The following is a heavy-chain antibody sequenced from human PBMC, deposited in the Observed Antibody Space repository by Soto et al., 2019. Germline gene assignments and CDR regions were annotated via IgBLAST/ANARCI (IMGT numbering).Heavy chain of an antibody. CDR3: ARERPDGARLDP. Sequence: QVQLQESGPGLVKPSQTLSLTCTVSGGSIRSGDYYWSWIRQPPGKGLEWIGYIYHSGNTYYNPSLKSRVTISVDTSKNQFSLKLSSVTAADTAVYYCARERPDGARLDPWGQGTLVTVSS. CDR2: IYHSGNT. J-gene: IGHJ5*02. D-gene: IGHD6-6*01. V-gene: IGHV4-30-4*01. CDR1: GGSIRSGDYY.